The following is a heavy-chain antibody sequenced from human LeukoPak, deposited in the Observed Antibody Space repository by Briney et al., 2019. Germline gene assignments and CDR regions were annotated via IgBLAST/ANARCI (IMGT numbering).Heavy chain of an antibody. CDR1: GFTFSSYG. CDR3: VKGGGGTYRFDY. J-gene: IGHJ4*02. V-gene: IGHV3-30*18. D-gene: IGHD3-16*02. CDR2: ISSDGSNK. Sequence: TGGSLRLSCAASGFTFSSYGIHWVRQAPGKGLEWVAVISSDGSNKYYGDSVMGRFTISRDNSRKTVYLQMNSLREEDTAVFYCVKGGGGTYRFDYWGQGTLVTVSS.